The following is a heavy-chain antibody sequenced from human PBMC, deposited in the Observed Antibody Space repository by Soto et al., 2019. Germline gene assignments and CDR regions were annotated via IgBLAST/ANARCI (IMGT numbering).Heavy chain of an antibody. J-gene: IGHJ4*02. CDR3: AKDLLLTTITTVGD. V-gene: IGHV3-30*18. CDR2: ISYDGNNK. Sequence: QVQLVEPGGGVVQPGRSLRLSCAASGFIFSTYGMHWVRQAPGNGLEWLSVISYDGNNKYYADSVKGRFTISRDNSKNTLWLQMDSLRTEDTAVSYCAKDLLLTTITTVGDWGQGTLVTVSS. D-gene: IGHD4-17*01. CDR1: GFIFSTYG.